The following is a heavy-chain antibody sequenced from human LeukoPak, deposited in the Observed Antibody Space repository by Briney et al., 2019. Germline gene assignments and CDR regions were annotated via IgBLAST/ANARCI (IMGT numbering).Heavy chain of an antibody. V-gene: IGHV3-33*01. Sequence: GRSLRLSCAASGFTFSSYGMHWVRQAPGKGLEWVAVIWYDGSNKYYADSVKGRFTISRDNSKNTLYLQMNSLRAEDTAVYYCATDRNSGKYYDYWGQGTLVTVSS. D-gene: IGHD1-26*01. CDR3: ATDRNSGKYYDY. CDR1: GFTFSSYG. CDR2: IWYDGSNK. J-gene: IGHJ4*02.